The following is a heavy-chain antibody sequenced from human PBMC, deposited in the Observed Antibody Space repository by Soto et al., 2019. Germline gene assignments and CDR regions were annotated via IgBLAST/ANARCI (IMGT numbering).Heavy chain of an antibody. J-gene: IGHJ6*02. CDR2: MNPNSGNT. Sequence: QVQLVQSGAEVKKPGASVKVSCKASGDPFSNYDIKWVRQATGQGLEWMGWMNPNSGNTGSARKFQGRATMTSNTSISTAYMELSSLRSEDTAVYYCARGRNGMDVWGQGTTVTVSS. V-gene: IGHV1-8*01. CDR1: GDPFSNYD. CDR3: ARGRNGMDV.